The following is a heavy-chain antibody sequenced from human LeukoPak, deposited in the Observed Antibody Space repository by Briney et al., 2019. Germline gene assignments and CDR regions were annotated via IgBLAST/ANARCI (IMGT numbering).Heavy chain of an antibody. J-gene: IGHJ4*02. CDR2: IYFSGST. Sequence: PSETLSLTCTVSGGSISSDYGSCIRQPPGQGLRWLGYIYFSGSTNYNPSPKSRVTISVDTSKNQFSLKLSSVTAADTAVYYCARDSAFLAFDYWGQGTLVTVSS. V-gene: IGHV4-59*01. D-gene: IGHD2/OR15-2a*01. CDR3: ARDSAFLAFDY. CDR1: GGSISSDY.